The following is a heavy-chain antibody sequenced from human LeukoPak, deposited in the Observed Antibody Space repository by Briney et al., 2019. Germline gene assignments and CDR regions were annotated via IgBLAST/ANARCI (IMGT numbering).Heavy chain of an antibody. CDR1: GFTFSSYA. CDR3: AKLKVGAMGY. J-gene: IGHJ4*02. D-gene: IGHD1-26*01. Sequence: GGSLRLSCAASGFTFSSYAMSWVRQAPGKGREWVSAISGSGGSTYYADSVKDRFTISRDNSKNTLYLQMNSLRAEDTAVYYCAKLKVGAMGYWGQGTLVTVSS. V-gene: IGHV3-23*01. CDR2: ISGSGGST.